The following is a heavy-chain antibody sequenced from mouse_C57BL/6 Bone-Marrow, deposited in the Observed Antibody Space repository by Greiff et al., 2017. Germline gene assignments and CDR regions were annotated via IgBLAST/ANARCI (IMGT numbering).Heavy chain of an antibody. CDR1: GFTFSSYG. J-gene: IGHJ2*01. CDR2: ISSGGSYT. CDR3: ARRGNWDDY. Sequence: EVQVVESGGDLVKPGGSLKLSCAASGFTFSSYGMSWVRQTPDKRLEWVATISSGGSYTYYPDSVKGRFTISRDNAKNTLYLQMSSLKSEDTAMYYGARRGNWDDYWGQGTTLTVSS. V-gene: IGHV5-6*01. D-gene: IGHD4-1*01.